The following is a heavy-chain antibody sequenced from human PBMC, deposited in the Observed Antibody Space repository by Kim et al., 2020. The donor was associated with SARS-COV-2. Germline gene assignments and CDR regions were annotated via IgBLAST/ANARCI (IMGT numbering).Heavy chain of an antibody. Sequence: GGSLRLSCAASGFTFSSYGMHWVRQAPGKGLVWVAVICYDGSNTYYADSVKGRFTISRDNSKNTLYLQMNSLRAEDTAVYYCASAPSKPWLILLFEYWV. CDR1: GFTFSSYG. CDR2: ICYDGSNT. CDR3: ASAPSKPWLILLFEY. J-gene: IGHJ4*01. D-gene: IGHD6-19*01. V-gene: IGHV3-33*01.